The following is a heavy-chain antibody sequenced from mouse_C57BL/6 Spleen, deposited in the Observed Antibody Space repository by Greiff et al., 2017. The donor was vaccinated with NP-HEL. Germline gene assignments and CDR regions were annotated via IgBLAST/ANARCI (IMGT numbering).Heavy chain of an antibody. CDR1: GYSITSGYY. J-gene: IGHJ3*01. CDR2: ISYDGSN. Sequence: EVKLQESGPGLVKPSQSLSLTCSVTGYSITSGYYWNWIRQFPGNKLEWMGYISYDGSNNYNPSLKNRISITRDTSKNQFFLKLNSVTTEDTATYYCARDWDGYYGFAYWGQGTLVTVSA. CDR3: ARDWDGYYGFAY. V-gene: IGHV3-6*01. D-gene: IGHD2-3*01.